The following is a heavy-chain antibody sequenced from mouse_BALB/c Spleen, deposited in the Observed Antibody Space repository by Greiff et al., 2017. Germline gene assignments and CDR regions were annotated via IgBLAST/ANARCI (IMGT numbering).Heavy chain of an antibody. CDR2: INPSTGYT. J-gene: IGHJ1*01. CDR1: GYTFTSYW. V-gene: IGHV1-7*01. D-gene: IGHD2-2*01. Sequence: VQLQQSGAELAKPGASVKMSCKASGYTFTSYWMHWVKQRPGQGLEWIGYINPSTGYTEYNQKFKDKATLTADKSSSTAYMQLSSLTSEDSAVYYCARHGYRGYFDVWGAGTTVTVSS. CDR3: ARHGYRGYFDV.